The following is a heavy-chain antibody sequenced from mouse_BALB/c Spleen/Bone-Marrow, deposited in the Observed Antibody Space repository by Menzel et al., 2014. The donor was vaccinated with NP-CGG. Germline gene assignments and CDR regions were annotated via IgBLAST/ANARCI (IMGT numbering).Heavy chain of an antibody. V-gene: IGHV14-3*02. CDR3: ARSERHYDGAWFTY. Sequence: EVNVVESGAELVKPGASVKLPCTVSGFNIKDTYIHWMKQRPEQGLEWIGRIDPVNGNSKFDPKFQGKATITADTSSNTAYLQLINLTSEDTAVYYCARSERHYDGAWFTYWGQGTLVTVST. J-gene: IGHJ3*01. CDR2: IDPVNGNS. D-gene: IGHD1-2*01. CDR1: GFNIKDTY.